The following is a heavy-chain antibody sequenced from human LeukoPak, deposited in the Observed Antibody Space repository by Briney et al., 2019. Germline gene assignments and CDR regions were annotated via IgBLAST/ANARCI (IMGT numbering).Heavy chain of an antibody. CDR3: ASLASIAAAGYYYYYYMDV. CDR2: IYTSGST. J-gene: IGHJ6*03. D-gene: IGHD6-13*01. Sequence: MTSETLSLTCTVSGGSISSYYWSWIRQPAGKGLEWIGRIYTSGSTNYNPSLKSRVTMSVDTSKNQFSLKLSSVTAADTAVYYCASLASIAAAGYYYYYYMDVWGKGTTVTVSS. V-gene: IGHV4-4*07. CDR1: GGSISSYY.